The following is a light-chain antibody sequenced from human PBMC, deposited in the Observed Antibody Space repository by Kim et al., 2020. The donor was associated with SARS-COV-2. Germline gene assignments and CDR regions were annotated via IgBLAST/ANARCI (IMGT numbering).Light chain of an antibody. CDR3: SSYTRSRTLV. CDR1: TTDY. V-gene: IGLV2-14*01. J-gene: IGLJ2*01. Sequence: QSALTQPASVSGSPGQSITISCTGTTTDYVSWYQQHPGKAPKLMIYDVYKWPSGVSHRFSGSKSDNTASLTISGLQADDEAHYYCSSYTRSRTLVFG. CDR2: DVY.